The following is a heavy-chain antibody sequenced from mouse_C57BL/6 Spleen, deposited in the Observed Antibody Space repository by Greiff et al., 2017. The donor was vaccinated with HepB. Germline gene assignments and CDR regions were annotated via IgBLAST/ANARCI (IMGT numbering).Heavy chain of an antibody. CDR1: GFTFTDYY. D-gene: IGHD2-4*01. CDR3: ARYIPSYYDYDDEGYAMDY. V-gene: IGHV7-3*01. CDR2: IRNKANGYTT. J-gene: IGHJ4*01. Sequence: EVMLVESGGGLVQPGGSLSLSCAASGFTFTDYYMSWVRQPPGKALEWLGFIRNKANGYTTEYSASVKGRFTISRDNSQSILYLQMNALRAEDSATYYCARYIPSYYDYDDEGYAMDYWGQGTSVTVSS.